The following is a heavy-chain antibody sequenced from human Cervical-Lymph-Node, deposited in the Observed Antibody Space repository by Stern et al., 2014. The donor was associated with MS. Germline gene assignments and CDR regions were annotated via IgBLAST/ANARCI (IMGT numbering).Heavy chain of an antibody. V-gene: IGHV4-59*01. CDR3: ARGGSWYPLYY. CDR2: IYYSGST. D-gene: IGHD6-13*01. Sequence: VQLLESGPGLVKPSETLSLTCTVSGGSISSYYWSWIRQPPGKGLEWIGYIYYSGSTNYNPSLKSRVTISVDTSKNQFSLKLSSVTAADTAVYYCARGGSWYPLYYWGQGTLVTVSS. CDR1: GGSISSYY. J-gene: IGHJ4*02.